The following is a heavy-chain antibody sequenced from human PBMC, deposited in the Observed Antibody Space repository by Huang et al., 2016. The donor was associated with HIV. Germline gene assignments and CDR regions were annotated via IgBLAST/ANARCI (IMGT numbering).Heavy chain of an antibody. V-gene: IGHV4-59*01. CDR1: GAPINKYS. CDR3: ARAFPSGALDS. J-gene: IGHJ4*02. Sequence: QVRLQESGPGLVRPSETLSLTCNVSGAPINKYSWNWIRQSPGKGLEWVGFVSYTGSTNHNPSLKSRVTILQDTSKNQCSLKLTSVTAADTAVYYCARAFPSGALDSWGQGTLVTVSS. CDR2: VSYTGST.